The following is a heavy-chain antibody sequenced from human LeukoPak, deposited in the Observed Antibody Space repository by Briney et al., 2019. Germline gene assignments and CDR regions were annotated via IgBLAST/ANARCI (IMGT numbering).Heavy chain of an antibody. V-gene: IGHV1-46*01. CDR2: INPSGGST. CDR3: ARDNSVEDTAWWFDP. D-gene: IGHD4-23*01. Sequence: ASVKVSCKASGYTFTSYYMHWVRQAPGQGLEWMGIINPSGGSTSYAQKFQGKVTMTRDMSTSTDYMELSSLRSEDTAVYYCARDNSVEDTAWWFDPWGQGTLVTVSS. J-gene: IGHJ5*02. CDR1: GYTFTSYY.